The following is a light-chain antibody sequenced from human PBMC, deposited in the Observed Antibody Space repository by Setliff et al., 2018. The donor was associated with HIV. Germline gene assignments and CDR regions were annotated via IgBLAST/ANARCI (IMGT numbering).Light chain of an antibody. CDR1: SSDVGAYTY. CDR3: SSYTGSSTLGA. J-gene: IGLJ1*01. V-gene: IGLV2-14*01. CDR2: EVS. Sequence: QSALTQPASVSGSPGQSIIISCTGTSSDVGAYTYVSWYQHHAGEVPKLILYEVSHRPSGVFNRFSGSKSGNTASLTISGLQPEDEADYYCSSYTGSSTLGAFGTGTKVTVL.